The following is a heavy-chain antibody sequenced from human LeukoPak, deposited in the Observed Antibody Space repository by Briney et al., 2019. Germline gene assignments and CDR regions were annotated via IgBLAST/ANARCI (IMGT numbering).Heavy chain of an antibody. V-gene: IGHV4-59*07. CDR3: ARVGSGSPLNWFDP. CDR2: IYYRGST. Sequence: PSDTLSLTCTVSGGPMSNYYWSWIRQPPGKGLEWMGHIYYRGSTNYNPSLKSRFTIPVDTSKNQFSLKLTSVTAADTAVYYCARVGSGSPLNWFDPWGQGTLVTVSS. D-gene: IGHD3-10*01. CDR1: GGPMSNYY. J-gene: IGHJ5*02.